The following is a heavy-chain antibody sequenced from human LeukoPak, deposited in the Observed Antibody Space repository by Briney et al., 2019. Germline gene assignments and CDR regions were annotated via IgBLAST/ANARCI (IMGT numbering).Heavy chain of an antibody. J-gene: IGHJ4*02. CDR1: GFTFSSYG. V-gene: IGHV3-30*18. D-gene: IGHD3-3*01. CDR3: AKANPDDFWSGYSDH. Sequence: GGSLRLSCAASGFTFSSYGMHWVRQAPGKGLEWVAVISYDGSNKYYADSVKGRFTISRDNSKNTLYLQMNSLRAEDTAVYYCAKANPDDFWSGYSDHWGQGTLVTVSS. CDR2: ISYDGSNK.